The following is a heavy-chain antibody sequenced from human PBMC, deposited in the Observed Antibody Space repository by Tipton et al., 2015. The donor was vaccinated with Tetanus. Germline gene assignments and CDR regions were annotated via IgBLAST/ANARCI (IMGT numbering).Heavy chain of an antibody. Sequence: LRLSCTVSGGSISSGGYYWSWIRQHPGKGLEWIGYIYYSGSTYYNPSLKSRVTISVDTSKNQFSLKLSSVTAADTAVYYCAREAAMADFDYWGQGTLVTVSS. J-gene: IGHJ4*02. V-gene: IGHV4-31*03. CDR1: GGSISSGGYY. CDR3: AREAAMADFDY. CDR2: IYYSGST. D-gene: IGHD5-18*01.